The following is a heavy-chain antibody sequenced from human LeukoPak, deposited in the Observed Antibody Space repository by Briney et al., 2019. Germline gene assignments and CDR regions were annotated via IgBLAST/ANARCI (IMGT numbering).Heavy chain of an antibody. D-gene: IGHD6-19*01. J-gene: IGHJ4*02. CDR2: IYYSGST. CDR1: GGSISSSSYY. Sequence: SETLSLTCTVSGGSISSSSYYWGWIRQPPGKGLEWIGSIYYSGSTYYNPSLKSRVTISVDTSKNQFSLKLSSVTAADTAVYYCARQTVAGTVPGANFDYWGQGTLVTVSS. CDR3: ARQTVAGTVPGANFDY. V-gene: IGHV4-39*07.